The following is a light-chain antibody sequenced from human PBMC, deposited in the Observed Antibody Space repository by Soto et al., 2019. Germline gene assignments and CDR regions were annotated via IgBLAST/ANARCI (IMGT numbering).Light chain of an antibody. J-gene: IGKJ4*01. CDR2: WAS. CDR3: HQYYCVPLT. Sequence: DIVMTQSPDSLAVSLGERATINCKSSQSLLYNSNNKNYLAWYQQEPGQPPKLLIYWASTRESGVPDRFSGSGSGTDLTLTISNLQAEDLAVYYCHQYYCVPLTFGGGTKVESK. CDR1: QSLLYNSNNKNY. V-gene: IGKV4-1*01.